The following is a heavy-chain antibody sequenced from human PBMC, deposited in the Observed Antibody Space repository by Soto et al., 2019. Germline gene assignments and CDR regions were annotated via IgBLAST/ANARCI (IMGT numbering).Heavy chain of an antibody. J-gene: IGHJ4*02. D-gene: IGHD3-22*01. CDR2: ISYDGSNK. Sequence: PGGSLRLSCADSGFTFSNYGMHWVRQAPGKGLEWEAAISYDGSNKYYADSVEGRFTISRDNSKSTVYLQMNSLRAEDTAIYYCAKDTYYYDSSGYYVFDYWGQGALVTVSS. V-gene: IGHV3-30*18. CDR1: GFTFSNYG. CDR3: AKDTYYYDSSGYYVFDY.